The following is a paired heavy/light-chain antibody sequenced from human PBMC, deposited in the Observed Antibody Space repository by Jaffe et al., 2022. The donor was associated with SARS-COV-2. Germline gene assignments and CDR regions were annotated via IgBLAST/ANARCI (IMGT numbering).Heavy chain of an antibody. Sequence: EVQLLESGGGLQQPGGSLRLSCAASGFTFSNYAMNWVRQAPGKGLEWVSAISASDGSAYYADSVKGRFTISRDNSKNTVYLHMNSLRAEDTAVYYCAKENDFSHWGQGTLVTVSS. CDR2: ISASDGSA. CDR3: AKENDFSH. V-gene: IGHV3-23*01. J-gene: IGHJ4*02. CDR1: GFTFSNYA. D-gene: IGHD1-1*01.
Light chain of an antibody. CDR1: QGISHY. V-gene: IGKV1-16*02. Sequence: DIQMTQSPSSLSASVGDRVTITCRASQGISHYLAWFQQKPGKAPKSLIYAASHLQTGVPSKFSGSGSGTDFTLTISSLQPDDFATYYCQQYDAYPFTFGPGTKVDVK. CDR2: AAS. J-gene: IGKJ3*01. CDR3: QQYDAYPFT.